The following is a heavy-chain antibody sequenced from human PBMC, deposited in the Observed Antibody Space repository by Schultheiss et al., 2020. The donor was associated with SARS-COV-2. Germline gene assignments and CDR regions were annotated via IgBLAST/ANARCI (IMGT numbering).Heavy chain of an antibody. Sequence: GGSLRLSCAASGFTFSSYWMHWVRQAPGKGLEWVSAISGSGGSTYYADSVKGRFTISRDNAKNTLYLQMNSLKTEDTAVYYCARDVLGSRGRDYWGQGTLVTVSS. D-gene: IGHD1-26*01. CDR3: ARDVLGSRGRDY. V-gene: IGHV3-23*01. CDR2: ISGSGGST. J-gene: IGHJ4*02. CDR1: GFTFSSYW.